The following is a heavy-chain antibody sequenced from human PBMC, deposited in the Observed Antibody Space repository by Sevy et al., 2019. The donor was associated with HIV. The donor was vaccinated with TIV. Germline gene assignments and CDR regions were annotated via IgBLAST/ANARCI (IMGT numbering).Heavy chain of an antibody. Sequence: SETLSLTCAVYGGSFSGYYWSWIRQPPGKGLEWIGEINHSGSTNYNPSLKSRFTISVDTSKNQFSLKLSSVTAADTAVYSCARVGNPQNYDILTGYERSGIFDYWGQGTLVTVSS. CDR3: ARVGNPQNYDILTGYERSGIFDY. J-gene: IGHJ4*02. V-gene: IGHV4-34*01. CDR2: INHSGST. D-gene: IGHD3-9*01. CDR1: GGSFSGYY.